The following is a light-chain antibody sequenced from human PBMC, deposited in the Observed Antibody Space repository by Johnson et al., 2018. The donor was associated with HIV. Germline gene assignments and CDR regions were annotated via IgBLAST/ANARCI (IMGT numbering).Light chain of an antibody. Sequence: QSVLTQPPSVSAAPGEKVTISCSGSSSNIGNNYVSWYQQLPGTAPKLLIYDNNKRPSGISDRFSASKSGTSATLGITALQTGDEADYYCGTWDSSLSVSYVFGSGTNVTVL. CDR2: DNN. CDR1: SSNIGNNY. V-gene: IGLV1-51*01. J-gene: IGLJ1*01. CDR3: GTWDSSLSVSYV.